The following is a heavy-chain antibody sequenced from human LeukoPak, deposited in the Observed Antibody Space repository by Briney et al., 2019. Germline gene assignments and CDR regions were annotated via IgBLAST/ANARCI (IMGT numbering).Heavy chain of an antibody. CDR3: ASYYDFWSGYYPYYFDY. V-gene: IGHV3-21*01. CDR2: ISSSSSYI. J-gene: IGHJ4*02. CDR1: GFTFSSYS. D-gene: IGHD3-3*01. Sequence: GGSLRLSCAASGFTFSSYSMNWVRQAPGKGLEWVSSISSSSSYIYYADSVKGRFTISRDNAKNSLYLQMNSLRAEDTAVYYCASYYDFWSGYYPYYFDYWGQGTLVTVSS.